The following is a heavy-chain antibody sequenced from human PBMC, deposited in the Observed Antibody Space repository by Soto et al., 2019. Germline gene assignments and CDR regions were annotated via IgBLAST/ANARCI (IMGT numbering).Heavy chain of an antibody. D-gene: IGHD3-10*01. Sequence: ASVKVSCKASGYTFTSYGISWVRQAPGQGLEWMGWISAYNGNTNYAQKLQGRVTMTTDTSTSTAYMELRSLRSDDTAVYYCASLWFGEHQGLMDVWGQGTTVTVSS. CDR1: GYTFTSYG. CDR2: ISAYNGNT. J-gene: IGHJ6*02. V-gene: IGHV1-18*01. CDR3: ASLWFGEHQGLMDV.